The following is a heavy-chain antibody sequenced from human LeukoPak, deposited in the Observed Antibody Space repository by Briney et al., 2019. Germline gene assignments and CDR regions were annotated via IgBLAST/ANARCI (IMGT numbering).Heavy chain of an antibody. CDR3: ARGFLGYCSSTSCYTPLWAFDY. CDR2: INHSGST. V-gene: IGHV4-34*01. D-gene: IGHD2-2*01. CDR1: GGSFSGYY. J-gene: IGHJ4*02. Sequence: SETLSLTCAVYGGSFSGYYWSWIRQPPGKGLEWIGEINHSGSTSYNPSLKSRVTISVGTSKNQFSLKLSSVTAADTAVYYCARGFLGYCSSTSCYTPLWAFDYWGQGTLVTVSS.